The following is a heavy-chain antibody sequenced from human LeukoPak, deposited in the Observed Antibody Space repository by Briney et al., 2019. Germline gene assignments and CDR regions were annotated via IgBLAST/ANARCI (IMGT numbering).Heavy chain of an antibody. Sequence: GGSLRLSCAASGFTFTSYGMHWVRQAPGKGLEWVAFIRYDGSQKYYADSLKGRFTISRDNSKNTLYLHMNSLSVEDTAVYYCAKDQDYYYGSGSALDYWGQGTLVTVSS. D-gene: IGHD3-10*01. CDR2: IRYDGSQK. CDR3: AKDQDYYYGSGSALDY. J-gene: IGHJ4*02. CDR1: GFTFTSYG. V-gene: IGHV3-30*02.